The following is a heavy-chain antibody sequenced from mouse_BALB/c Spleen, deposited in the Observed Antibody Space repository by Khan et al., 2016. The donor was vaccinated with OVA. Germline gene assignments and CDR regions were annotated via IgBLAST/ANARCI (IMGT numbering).Heavy chain of an antibody. CDR3: ARNRDGGSYWFFDV. CDR2: MWRGGST. CDR1: GFSLSRYS. J-gene: IGHJ1*01. Sequence: VQLQESGPGLVAPSQSLSITCTVSGFSLSRYSVHWVRQPPGKGLEWLGIMWRGGSTDYNSALKSRLSISKNNSKSQVFLKMNSLQIDDTAMYYCARNRDGGSYWFFDVWGAGTTVTVSS. V-gene: IGHV2-6-4*01. D-gene: IGHD3-3*01.